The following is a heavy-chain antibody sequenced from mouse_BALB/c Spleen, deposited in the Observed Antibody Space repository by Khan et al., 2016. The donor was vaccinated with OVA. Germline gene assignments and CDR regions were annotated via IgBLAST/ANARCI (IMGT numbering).Heavy chain of an antibody. Sequence: QVQLQESGPGLVAPSQSLSITCTISGFSLTNYGIHWVRQPPGKGLEWLVVIWSDGSTTYNSALKSRLTISKDNSKSQVFLKMNSLQTADSSVYFCARQPYYHYNIMDYWGQGTSVTVSS. CDR1: GFSLTNYG. D-gene: IGHD2-10*01. CDR3: ARQPYYHYNIMDY. CDR2: IWSDGST. J-gene: IGHJ4*01. V-gene: IGHV2-6-1*01.